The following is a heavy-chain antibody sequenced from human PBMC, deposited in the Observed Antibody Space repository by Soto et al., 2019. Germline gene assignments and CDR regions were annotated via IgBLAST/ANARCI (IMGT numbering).Heavy chain of an antibody. V-gene: IGHV3-15*01. CDR1: GFTFSNAW. D-gene: IGHD2-21*01. Sequence: EVQLVESGGGVVKPGGSLRLSCAASGFTFSNAWMSWVLQAPGKGLEWVGRIKSKTDGGTTDYAEPVKGRFTISRVDSKNTLYLQMNSLQTEDTAVYYCTTRGYYCACDLYSSDDFDYWGQGTLVTVSS. CDR3: TTRGYYCACDLYSSDDFDY. J-gene: IGHJ4*02. CDR2: IKSKTDGGTT.